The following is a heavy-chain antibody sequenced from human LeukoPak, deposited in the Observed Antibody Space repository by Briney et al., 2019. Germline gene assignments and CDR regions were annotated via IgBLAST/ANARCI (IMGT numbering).Heavy chain of an antibody. CDR2: IIPIFGTA. Sequence: WASVKVSCKASGGTFSSYAISWVRQAPGQGLEWMGGIIPIFGTANYAQKFQGRVTITTDESTSTAYMELRSLRSDDTAVYYCARVSTTQMATILEPLDYWGQGTLVTVSS. J-gene: IGHJ4*02. CDR3: ARVSTTQMATILEPLDY. V-gene: IGHV1-69*05. D-gene: IGHD5-24*01. CDR1: GGTFSSYA.